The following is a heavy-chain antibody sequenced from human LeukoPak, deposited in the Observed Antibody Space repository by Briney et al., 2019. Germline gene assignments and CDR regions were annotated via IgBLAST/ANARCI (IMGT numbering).Heavy chain of an antibody. CDR3: AKPRDGYNYGAFDY. J-gene: IGHJ4*02. D-gene: IGHD5-24*01. V-gene: IGHV3-23*01. Sequence: GGSPRLSCAASGFTFSSYAMGWVRQAPGKGLEWVSVISGGGGSTYYADSVRGRFTVSRDNSKNTLYLQMNSLRAEDTAVYYCAKPRDGYNYGAFDYWGQGTLVTVSS. CDR1: GFTFSSYA. CDR2: ISGGGGST.